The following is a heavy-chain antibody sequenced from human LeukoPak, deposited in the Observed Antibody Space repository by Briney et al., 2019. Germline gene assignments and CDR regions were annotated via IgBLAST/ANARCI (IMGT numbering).Heavy chain of an antibody. Sequence: SETLSLTCSVSGASIGSFYWSWIRQPPGRGLEWVGSINYSGTTNYNPSLKSRVTMSIDTSKNQVSLKLNSVTAADTAVYYCARDPIHRDDYNAEWGQGVLVSVSS. D-gene: IGHD5-24*01. V-gene: IGHV4-59*01. CDR2: INYSGTT. J-gene: IGHJ4*02. CDR1: GASIGSFY. CDR3: ARDPIHRDDYNAE.